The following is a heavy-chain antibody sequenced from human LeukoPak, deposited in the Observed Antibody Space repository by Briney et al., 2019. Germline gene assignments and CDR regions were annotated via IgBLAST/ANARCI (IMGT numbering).Heavy chain of an antibody. V-gene: IGHV3-33*01. J-gene: IGHJ4*02. CDR1: GFTFSSYG. Sequence: GRSLRLSCAASGFTFSSYGMHWVRQAPGKGLEWVAVIWYDGSNKYYADSVKGRFTISRDNSKNTLYLQTNSLRAEDTAVYYCARGHLYSSGWYDYWGQGTLVTVSS. CDR2: IWYDGSNK. D-gene: IGHD6-19*01. CDR3: ARGHLYSSGWYDY.